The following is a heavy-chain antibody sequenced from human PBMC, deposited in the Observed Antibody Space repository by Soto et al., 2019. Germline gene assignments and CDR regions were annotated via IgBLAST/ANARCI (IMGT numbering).Heavy chain of an antibody. CDR1: GGSISSYY. J-gene: IGHJ6*02. V-gene: IGHV4-59*08. D-gene: IGHD3-10*02. Sequence: QVQLQESGPGLVKPSETLSLTCTVSGGSISSYYWSWIRQPPGKGLEWIGYIYNSGSTNYNPSLKSRVTISVDTSKNHFSLKLSSVTAADTAVYYCARQMFLGGMDVWGQGTTVTVSS. CDR2: IYNSGST. CDR3: ARQMFLGGMDV.